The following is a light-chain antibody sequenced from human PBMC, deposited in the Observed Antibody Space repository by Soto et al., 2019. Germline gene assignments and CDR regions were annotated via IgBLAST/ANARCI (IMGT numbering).Light chain of an antibody. J-gene: IGKJ4*01. CDR3: QQYDNSPLT. CDR2: GVS. CDR1: QSISGSY. V-gene: IGKV3-20*01. Sequence: EIVMTQSPATLSVSPGERATLSCTASQSISGSYLAWYQQKPGQAPRVVIYGVSRRATGIPDRFSGSGSGTDFTLTISRLEPEDFAVYYCQQYDNSPLTFGGGTKVDIK.